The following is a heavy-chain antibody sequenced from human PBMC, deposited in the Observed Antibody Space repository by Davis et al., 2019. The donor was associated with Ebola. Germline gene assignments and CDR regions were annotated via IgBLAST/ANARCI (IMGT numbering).Heavy chain of an antibody. CDR3: AKAYGGQPPRY. CDR1: GFTFSSYA. J-gene: IGHJ4*02. Sequence: GESLKISCAASGFTFSSYAMSWVRQAPGKGLEWVSAISGSGGSTYYADSVKGRFTISRDNSKNTLYLQMNSLRAEDTAVYYCAKAYGGQPPRYWGQGTLVTGSS. V-gene: IGHV3-23*01. D-gene: IGHD4-23*01. CDR2: ISGSGGST.